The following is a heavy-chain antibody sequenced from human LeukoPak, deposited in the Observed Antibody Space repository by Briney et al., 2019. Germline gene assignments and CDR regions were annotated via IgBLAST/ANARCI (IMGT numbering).Heavy chain of an antibody. J-gene: IGHJ4*02. CDR3: ARVFGGGSCY. CDR2: ITDSGGTT. D-gene: IGHD2-15*01. CDR1: RFTFSNYG. Sequence: GGTLRLSCVASRFTFSNYGMSWVRQAPGKGLQWVSAITDSGGTTYYADSVKGRFTISRDNSKNTLYLQMNSLRAEDTAVYYCARVFGGGSCYWGQGTLVTVSS. V-gene: IGHV3-23*01.